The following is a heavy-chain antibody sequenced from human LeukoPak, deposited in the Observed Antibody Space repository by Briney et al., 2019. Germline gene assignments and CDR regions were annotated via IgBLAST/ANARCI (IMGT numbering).Heavy chain of an antibody. D-gene: IGHD5-18*01. CDR3: AKVTAMVQGRDY. CDR2: ISGSGGST. J-gene: IGHJ4*02. Sequence: GGSLRLSCAASGFTFSSYAMSWVRQAPGKGLEWVSAISGSGGSTYYADSVKGRFTISRDNSKNTLYLQMNSLRAEDAAVYYCAKVTAMVQGRDYWGQGTLVTVSS. CDR1: GFTFSSYA. V-gene: IGHV3-23*01.